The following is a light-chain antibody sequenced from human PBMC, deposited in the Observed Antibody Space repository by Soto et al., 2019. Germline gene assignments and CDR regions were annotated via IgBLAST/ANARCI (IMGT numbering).Light chain of an antibody. CDR1: SSDVGGYNY. CDR2: DVS. J-gene: IGLJ2*01. Sequence: QSALTQPASVSGSPGQSITISCTGTSSDVGGYNYVSWYQQHPRKAPKLMIYDVSNRPSGVSNRFSGSKSGNTAFLTISGLPAEDEAYYYCSSYTSSSNLLFGGGTKLTVL. CDR3: SSYTSSSNLL. V-gene: IGLV2-14*01.